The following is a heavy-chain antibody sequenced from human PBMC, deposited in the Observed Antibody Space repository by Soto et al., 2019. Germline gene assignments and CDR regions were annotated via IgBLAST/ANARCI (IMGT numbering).Heavy chain of an antibody. CDR2: ISSSSSYT. D-gene: IGHD3-10*01. CDR3: ESAGPGSAAHGY. CDR1: GFTFSDYY. Sequence: QVQLVESGGGLVKPGGSLRLSCAASGFTFSDYYMSWIRQAPGKGLEWVSYISSSSSYTNYADSVKGRFTISRDNAKNSLYLQMNSMRAEDTALYYCESAGPGSAAHGYWGQGNLVTVSS. J-gene: IGHJ4*02. V-gene: IGHV3-11*05.